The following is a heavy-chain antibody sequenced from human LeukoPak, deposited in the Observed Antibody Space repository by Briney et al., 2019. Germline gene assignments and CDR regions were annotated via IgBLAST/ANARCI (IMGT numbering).Heavy chain of an antibody. CDR3: AREPFGAPYCSGGSCPPSGY. CDR2: LYTGGTT. J-gene: IGHJ4*02. D-gene: IGHD2-15*01. CDR1: GFAVSSNY. Sequence: GGSLRLSCAASGFAVSSNYMSWVRQAPGRGLEWVSILYTGGTTCYADSVKGRFTISRDNSQNTLYLQMNSLRAGDTAVYYCAREPFGAPYCSGGSCPPSGYWGQGTLVTVSS. V-gene: IGHV3-53*01.